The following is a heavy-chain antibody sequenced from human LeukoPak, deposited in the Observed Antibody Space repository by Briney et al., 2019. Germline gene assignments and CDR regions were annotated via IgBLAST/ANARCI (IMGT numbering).Heavy chain of an antibody. CDR3: ASIVGATHLAFDY. D-gene: IGHD1-26*01. J-gene: IGHJ4*02. CDR2: IYYSGST. CDR1: EGSISSSSYY. V-gene: IGHV4-39*01. Sequence: SETLSLTCTVSEGSISSSSYYWGWIRQPPGKGLEWIGSIYYSGSTYYNPSLKSRVTISVDTSKNQFSLKLSSVTAADTAVYYCASIVGATHLAFDYWGQGTLVTVSS.